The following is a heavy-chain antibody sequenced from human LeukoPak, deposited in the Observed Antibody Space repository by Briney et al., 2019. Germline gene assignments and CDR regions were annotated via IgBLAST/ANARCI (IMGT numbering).Heavy chain of an antibody. V-gene: IGHV3-23*01. J-gene: IGHJ4*02. Sequence: PGGSLRLSCAASGFTLSSYAMSWVRQTPGKGLECVSTIRDTDGRTYYADSVEGRFPISRDNSTNTLYLQMNSLRAGDTAIYYCAKSGNTETVDYWGQGTLVTVSS. D-gene: IGHD4-17*01. CDR3: AKSGNTETVDY. CDR2: IRDTDGRT. CDR1: GFTLSSYA.